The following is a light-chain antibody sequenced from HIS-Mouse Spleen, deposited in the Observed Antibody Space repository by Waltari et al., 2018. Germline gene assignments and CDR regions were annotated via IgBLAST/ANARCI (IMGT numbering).Light chain of an antibody. CDR3: QQYYSYPPGT. J-gene: IGKJ1*01. CDR1: QGISSY. CDR2: AAS. Sequence: AIRMTQSPSSLSASTGDRVTITCRASQGISSYLAWYQQKPGKAPKLLIYAASTLQSGVPSRFIGSGSGTEFTLTISCLQSEDFATYYCQQYYSYPPGTFGQGTKVEIK. V-gene: IGKV1-8*01.